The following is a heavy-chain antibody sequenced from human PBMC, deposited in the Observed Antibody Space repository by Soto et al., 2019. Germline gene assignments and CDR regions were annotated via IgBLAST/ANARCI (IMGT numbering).Heavy chain of an antibody. CDR2: ITSKSDGGTP. CDR1: GVTFAHAW. Sequence: EVQLVESGGGLVEPGGSLKISCGTSGVTFAHAWMNWVRQAPGKGLQWVGRITSKSDGGTPDYAAPVKGRFTISRDDSENKVVLQMTSLKTEDTAVYFCTAAYGDYASDYWGQGTLVVVSS. D-gene: IGHD2-2*01. V-gene: IGHV3-15*01. J-gene: IGHJ4*02. CDR3: TAAYGDYASDY.